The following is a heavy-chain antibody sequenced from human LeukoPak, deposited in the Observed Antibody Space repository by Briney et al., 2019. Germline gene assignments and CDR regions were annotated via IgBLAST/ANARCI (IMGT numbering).Heavy chain of an antibody. Sequence: GGSLRLSCAASGFTFRNHGMSWVRQAPGKGLEWVSVIYSGGSTYYADSVKGRFTNSRDNSKNTLYLQMNSLRAEDTAVYYCARVFSGSYWPEYFQHWGQGTLVTVSS. D-gene: IGHD1-26*01. V-gene: IGHV3-53*01. CDR3: ARVFSGSYWPEYFQH. J-gene: IGHJ1*01. CDR1: GFTFRNHG. CDR2: IYSGGST.